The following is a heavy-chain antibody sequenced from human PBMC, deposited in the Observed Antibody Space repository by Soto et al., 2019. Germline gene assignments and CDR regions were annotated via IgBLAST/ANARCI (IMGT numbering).Heavy chain of an antibody. CDR1: GYSFTSYW. Sequence: GESLKISCNGSGYSFTSYWIGWVRQMPGKGLEWMGIIYPGDSDTRYSPSFQGQVTISADKSISTAYLQWSSLKASDTAMYYCARGRGWVPYYDILTGYFDYSYPGPLLTV. V-gene: IGHV5-51*01. CDR2: IYPGDSDT. CDR3: ARGRGWVPYYDILTGYFDY. D-gene: IGHD3-9*01. J-gene: IGHJ4*02.